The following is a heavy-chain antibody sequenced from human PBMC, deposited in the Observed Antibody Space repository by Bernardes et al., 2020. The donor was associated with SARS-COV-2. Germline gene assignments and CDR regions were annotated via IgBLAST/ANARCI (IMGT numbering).Heavy chain of an antibody. CDR3: ARDISRPVGTFDI. CDR2: IYYSGNT. Sequence: SETLSLTCTVSGGSISGYYWSWIRQPPGKGLEWIGYIYYSGNTHYNPSLKSRVTISVDTSENQFSLKLSSVTAADTAVYYCARDISRPVGTFDIWGQGTVVTVSS. CDR1: GGSISGYY. V-gene: IGHV4-59*01. J-gene: IGHJ3*02. D-gene: IGHD6-6*01.